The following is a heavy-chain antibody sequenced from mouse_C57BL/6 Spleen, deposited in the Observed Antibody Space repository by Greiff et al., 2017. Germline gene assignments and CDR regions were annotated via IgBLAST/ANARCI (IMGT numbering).Heavy chain of an antibody. Sequence: QVTLKVSGPGILQSSQTLSLTCSFSGFSLSTSGMGVSWIRQPSGKGLEWLAHIYWDDDKRYNPSLKSRLTISKDTSRNQVFLKITRVDTADTATYECAGRRYYGSSYEAMDDWGQGTSVTVSS. CDR2: IYWDDDK. CDR1: GFSLSTSGMG. CDR3: AGRRYYGSSYEAMDD. J-gene: IGHJ4*01. V-gene: IGHV8-12*01. D-gene: IGHD1-1*01.